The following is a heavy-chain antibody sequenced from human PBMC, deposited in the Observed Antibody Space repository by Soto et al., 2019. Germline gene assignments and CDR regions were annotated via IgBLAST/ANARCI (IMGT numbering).Heavy chain of an antibody. J-gene: IGHJ4*02. CDR1: GGSFSGYY. D-gene: IGHD2-2*02. CDR2: INHSGST. CDR3: ARGGYCSSTSCYRGRIGYYFDY. V-gene: IGHV4-34*01. Sequence: QVQLQQWGAGLLKPSETLSLTCAVYGGSFSGYYWSWIRQPPGKGLEWIGEINHSGSTNYNPSLKSRVTLSVDTSNNQFPLKLSSVTAADTAVYYCARGGYCSSTSCYRGRIGYYFDYWGQGTLVTVSS.